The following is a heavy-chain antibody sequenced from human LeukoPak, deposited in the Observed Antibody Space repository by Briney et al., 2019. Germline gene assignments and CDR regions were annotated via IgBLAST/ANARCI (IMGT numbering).Heavy chain of an antibody. CDR1: RFTFSSYA. Sequence: GGSLRLSCAASRFTFSSYAMSWVRQAPGKGLEWVSNISGSGSGGSTYYADSVKGRFTISRDNSKNTLYLQMNSLRAEDTAVYYCAKAPRIAAAGTTSPSWGQGTLVTVSS. CDR2: ISGSGSGGST. D-gene: IGHD6-13*01. J-gene: IGHJ4*02. CDR3: AKAPRIAAAGTTSPS. V-gene: IGHV3-23*01.